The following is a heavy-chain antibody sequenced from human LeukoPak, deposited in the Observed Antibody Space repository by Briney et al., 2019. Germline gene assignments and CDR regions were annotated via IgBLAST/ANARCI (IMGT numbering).Heavy chain of an antibody. D-gene: IGHD5-18*01. CDR3: ASDSYGYHIFDY. V-gene: IGHV1-69*13. Sequence: ASATVSCKASGGTFSSYAISWVRQAPGQGLEWMGGIIPIFGTANYAQKFQGRVTITADESTSTAYMELSSLRSEDTAVYYCASDSYGYHIFDYWGQGTLVTVSS. CDR1: GGTFSSYA. J-gene: IGHJ4*02. CDR2: IIPIFGTA.